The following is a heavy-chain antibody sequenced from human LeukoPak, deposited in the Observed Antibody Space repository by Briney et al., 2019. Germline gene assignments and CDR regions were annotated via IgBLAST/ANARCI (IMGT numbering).Heavy chain of an antibody. CDR2: ISGSGGST. J-gene: IGHJ4*02. CDR3: AKDLDYYDSSGYYQNHDY. CDR1: GFTFSSYA. V-gene: IGHV3-23*01. Sequence: GGSLRLSCAASGFTFSSYAMSWVRQAPGKGLEWVSAISGSGGSTYYADSVKGRFTISRDNSKNTLYLQMNSLRAEDTAVYYCAKDLDYYDSSGYYQNHDYWGQGTLVTVSS. D-gene: IGHD3-22*01.